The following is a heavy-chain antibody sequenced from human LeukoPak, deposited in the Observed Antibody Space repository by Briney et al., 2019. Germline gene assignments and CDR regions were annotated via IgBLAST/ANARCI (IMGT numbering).Heavy chain of an antibody. CDR1: GFTVSSNY. CDR2: IYSGGST. V-gene: IGHV3-53*05. Sequence: GGSLRLSCAASGFTVSSNYMSWVRQAPGKGLEWVSVIYSGGSTYYADSVKGRFTISRDNSKNTLYLQMNNLGVEDTAVYYCARDRLNRADCGTDCYSAVFDYWGQGALVTVSS. CDR3: ARDRLNRADCGTDCYSAVFDY. D-gene: IGHD2-21*02. J-gene: IGHJ4*02.